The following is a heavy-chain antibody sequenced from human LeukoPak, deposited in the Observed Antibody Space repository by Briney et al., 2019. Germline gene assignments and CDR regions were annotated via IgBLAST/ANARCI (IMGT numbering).Heavy chain of an antibody. CDR2: IISGSA. J-gene: IGHJ6*03. V-gene: IGHV3-23*01. CDR3: AKDRSSRYDFWSGSFSHYYYYYMDV. Sequence: PGGSLRLSCAASGFTFSSYAMSWFRQAPGKGLEWVSAIISGSADYADSVKGRFSISIDNSKNTPYLQMNSLRAEDTAVYYCAKDRSSRYDFWSGSFSHYYYYYMDVWGKGTTVTVSS. CDR1: GFTFSSYA. D-gene: IGHD3-3*01.